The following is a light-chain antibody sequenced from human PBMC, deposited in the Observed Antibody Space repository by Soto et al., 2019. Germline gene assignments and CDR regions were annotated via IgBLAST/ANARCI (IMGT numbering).Light chain of an antibody. CDR3: GTWDTSLTAGV. CDR2: ENH. V-gene: IGLV1-51*02. CDR1: SSNIGNNY. J-gene: IGLJ3*02. Sequence: QSVLTQPPSVSAAPGQKVTISYSGSSSNIGNNYVTWYQQLPGTAPKLLIYENHKRPSGIPDRFSGSKSGTSAALGITGLQTGDEADYYCGTWDTSLTAGVFGGGSKLTVL.